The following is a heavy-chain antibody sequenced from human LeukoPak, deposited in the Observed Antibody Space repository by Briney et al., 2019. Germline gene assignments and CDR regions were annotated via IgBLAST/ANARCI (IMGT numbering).Heavy chain of an antibody. Sequence: ASVKVSCKASGYSFTSYAMNWVRQAPGQGLEWMGWINTNTGNPTYAQGFTGRFVFSLDTSVSTAYLQWSSLKASDSAIYYCARRDLGYNGNSPRFDFWGQGTLVTVSS. V-gene: IGHV7-4-1*02. D-gene: IGHD4-23*01. CDR1: GYSFTSYA. J-gene: IGHJ4*02. CDR3: ARRDLGYNGNSPRFDF. CDR2: INTNTGNP.